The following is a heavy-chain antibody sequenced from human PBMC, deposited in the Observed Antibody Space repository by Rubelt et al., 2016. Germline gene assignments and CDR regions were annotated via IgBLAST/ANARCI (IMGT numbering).Heavy chain of an antibody. CDR2: INHSGST. CDR1: GGSFSGYY. D-gene: IGHD6-19*01. Sequence: QVQLQQWGAGLLKPSETLSLTCAVYGGSFSGYYWSWIRQPPGKGLEWIGEINHSGSTNYNPSLKCGVTISVETSKNQVSLKLSSVTAADTAVYYCARHGEWLVGFFDYWGQGTLVTVSS. CDR3: ARHGEWLVGFFDY. V-gene: IGHV4-34*01. J-gene: IGHJ4*02.